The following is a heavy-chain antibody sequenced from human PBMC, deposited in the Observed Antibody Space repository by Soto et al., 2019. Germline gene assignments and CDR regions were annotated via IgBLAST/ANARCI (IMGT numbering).Heavy chain of an antibody. CDR3: ARGISGYWGFDY. J-gene: IGHJ4*02. Sequence: EVQLVESGGGLVQPGGSLRLSCAASGFSFSSYWMHWVRQAPGKGLMWVSRISSDGSNTYYADSVKGRFSISRDNAKNTLYLQVNSLRAEDTAVYYCARGISGYWGFDYWGQGTLVIVSS. CDR2: ISSDGSNT. V-gene: IGHV3-74*01. D-gene: IGHD2-2*03. CDR1: GFSFSSYW.